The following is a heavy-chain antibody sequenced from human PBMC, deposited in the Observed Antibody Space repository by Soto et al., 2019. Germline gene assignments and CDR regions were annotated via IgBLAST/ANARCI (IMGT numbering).Heavy chain of an antibody. CDR2: IIPIFGTA. Sequence: QVQLVQSGAEVKKPGSSVKVSCKASGGTFSSYAISWVRQAPGQGLEWMGGIIPIFGTANYAQKFQGRVTITADESKSTAYMELSSLRSEDTAVYYCTRDRVNDYSNNQDTYYYYYGMDVWGQGTTVTVSS. J-gene: IGHJ6*02. D-gene: IGHD4-4*01. CDR3: TRDRVNDYSNNQDTYYYYYGMDV. V-gene: IGHV1-69*01. CDR1: GGTFSSYA.